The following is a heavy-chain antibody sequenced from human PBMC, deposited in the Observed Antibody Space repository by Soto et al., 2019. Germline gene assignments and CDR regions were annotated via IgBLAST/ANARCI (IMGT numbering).Heavy chain of an antibody. CDR1: GYTFTSYA. D-gene: IGHD6-19*01. Sequence: QVQIVQSGAEVKKPGASVKVSCKASGYTFTSYAMYWVRQAPGQRLEWMGWINAGNGNTKYSENFQGRVSITRDTSASTVYMELSSMRSEDTAVYYCARTSGRTGGADYWGQGTLVTVSS. CDR2: INAGNGNT. V-gene: IGHV1-3*01. J-gene: IGHJ4*02. CDR3: ARTSGRTGGADY.